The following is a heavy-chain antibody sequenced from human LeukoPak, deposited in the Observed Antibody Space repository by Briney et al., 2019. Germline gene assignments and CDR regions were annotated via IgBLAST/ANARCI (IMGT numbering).Heavy chain of an antibody. CDR1: RFTFSTYS. Sequence: GGSLRLSCVASRFTFSTYSMNWVRQAPGKGLEWVSYISSSSSNIYYADSVKGRFTISRDNAKNSLFLQMNSLRTEDTAVYYCARKAATTFNFDYWGQGTLVTVSS. V-gene: IGHV3-48*01. J-gene: IGHJ4*02. CDR3: ARKAATTFNFDY. D-gene: IGHD2/OR15-2a*01. CDR2: ISSSSSNI.